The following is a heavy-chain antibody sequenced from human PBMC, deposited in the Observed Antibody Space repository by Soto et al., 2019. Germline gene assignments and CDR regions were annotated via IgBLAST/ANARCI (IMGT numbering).Heavy chain of an antibody. CDR1: GGSISSGGYS. Sequence: QLQLQESGSGLVKPSQTLSLTCAVSGGSISSGGYSWSWLRQPPGKGLEWIGYIYHSGSTYYNPSLKSRVTTSVDRSKNQFSLKLSSVTAADTAVYYCARAGGLGAVAADYWGQGTLVTVSS. CDR2: IYHSGST. D-gene: IGHD6-19*01. V-gene: IGHV4-30-2*01. J-gene: IGHJ4*02. CDR3: ARAGGLGAVAADY.